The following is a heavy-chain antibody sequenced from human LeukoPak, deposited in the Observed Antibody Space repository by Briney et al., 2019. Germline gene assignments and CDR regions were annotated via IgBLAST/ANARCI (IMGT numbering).Heavy chain of an antibody. CDR1: GFTFSSYS. D-gene: IGHD6-13*01. J-gene: IGHJ5*02. Sequence: PGGSLRLSCAASGFTFSSYSMNWVRQAPGKGLEWVSSISSSSSYIYYADSVKGRFTISRDNAKNSLYLQMNSLRAEDTAVYYCARELTSSSCFDPWGQGTLVTVSS. CDR3: ARELTSSSCFDP. V-gene: IGHV3-21*01. CDR2: ISSSSSYI.